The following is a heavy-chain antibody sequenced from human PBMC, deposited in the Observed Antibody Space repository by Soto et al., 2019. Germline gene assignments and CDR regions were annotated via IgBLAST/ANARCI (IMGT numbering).Heavy chain of an antibody. CDR2: VYYSGSA. V-gene: IGHV4-39*01. D-gene: IGHD6-19*01. Sequence: QLQLQESGPGLVKPSETLSLTCTVSGASISSSTFYWGWIRQPPGKGLEWIGTVYYSGSAYYNPSPESRLTISVPTSQDQFSLNLCFVTAADTALYYCVRHAPYRSGWANRNDYWRQGTLVTVSS. CDR1: GASISSSTFY. J-gene: IGHJ4*02. CDR3: VRHAPYRSGWANRNDY.